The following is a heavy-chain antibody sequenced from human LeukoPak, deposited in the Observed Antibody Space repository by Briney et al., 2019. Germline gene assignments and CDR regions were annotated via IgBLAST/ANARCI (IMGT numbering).Heavy chain of an antibody. J-gene: IGHJ3*02. CDR1: GYSFTGYY. V-gene: IGHV1-2*04. D-gene: IGHD3-22*01. CDR2: INPNSGGT. Sequence: ASVKVSCKASGYSFTGYYIHWVRQAPGQGLEWMGWINPNSGGTNYAQKFQGWVTMTRDTSISTAYMELSRLRSDDTAVYYCARPDSSGYDAFDIWGQGTMVTVSS. CDR3: ARPDSSGYDAFDI.